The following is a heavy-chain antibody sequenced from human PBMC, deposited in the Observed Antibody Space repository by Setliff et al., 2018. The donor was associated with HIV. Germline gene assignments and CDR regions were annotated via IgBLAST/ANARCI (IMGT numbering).Heavy chain of an antibody. CDR2: ISYSGTA. CDR1: GGSIGGYY. V-gene: IGHV4-31*03. D-gene: IGHD3-16*01. J-gene: IGHJ3*02. CDR3: ARVGFGDSDAFDI. Sequence: NPSETLSLTCTVSGGSIGGYYWSWIRQHPGKGLEWIGFISYSGTAYYNPSLKSRVTISVETSKNQFSLKLSSVIAADTAVYYCARVGFGDSDAFDIWGQGTMVTVSS.